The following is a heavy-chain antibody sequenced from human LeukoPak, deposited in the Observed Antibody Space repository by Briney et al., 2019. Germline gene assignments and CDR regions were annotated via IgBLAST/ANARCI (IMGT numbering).Heavy chain of an antibody. Sequence: GGSLRLSCTASGFTFGDYAMSWFRQAPGKGLEWVGFIRSKAYGGTTEYAASVKGRFTISRDDSKSIAYLQMNSLKTEDTAVYYCTRDFWSGYPPYFDHWGQGTLVTVSS. CDR2: IRSKAYGGTT. J-gene: IGHJ4*02. D-gene: IGHD3-3*01. V-gene: IGHV3-49*03. CDR1: GFTFGDYA. CDR3: TRDFWSGYPPYFDH.